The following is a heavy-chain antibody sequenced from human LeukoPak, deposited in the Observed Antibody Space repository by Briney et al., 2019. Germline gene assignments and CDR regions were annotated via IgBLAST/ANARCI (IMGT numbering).Heavy chain of an antibody. D-gene: IGHD5-12*01. V-gene: IGHV3-74*01. CDR2: INSEGSSI. Sequence: GGSLRLSCAASGFTFDDYVMHWVRQAPGKGLEWVSRINSEGSSISYADSVKGRFTISRDNAKNTLYLQMSNLRAEDTAVYYCARERGTSFDYGGQGTLVTVSS. CDR1: GFTFDDYV. CDR3: ARERGTSFDY. J-gene: IGHJ4*02.